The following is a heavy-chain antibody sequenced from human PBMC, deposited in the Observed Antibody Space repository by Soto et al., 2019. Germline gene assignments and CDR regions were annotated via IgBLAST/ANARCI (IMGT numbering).Heavy chain of an antibody. CDR3: ARDKTYCSSSNCYSTSPFDY. D-gene: IGHD2-2*01. CDR1: GFTFNNYG. J-gene: IGHJ4*02. CDR2: IWYDGSDK. Sequence: PGGSLRLSCAASGFTFNNYGMHWVRQAPGKGLEWVAVIWYDGSDKFYADSVQGRFTISRDNSKNTLYLQMNSLRAEDTAVYSCARDKTYCSSSNCYSTSPFDYWGQGA. V-gene: IGHV3-33*01.